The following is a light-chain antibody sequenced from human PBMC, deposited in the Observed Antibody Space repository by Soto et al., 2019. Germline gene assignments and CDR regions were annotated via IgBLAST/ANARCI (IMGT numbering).Light chain of an antibody. Sequence: DIFTITCRASQSITTFLAWYQQKPGKAPQILIYDASKLEPGVPSRLSGGGSGTEFTLTISSMQTDDFETYYCQQYSTYPLTFGGGTKVDIK. J-gene: IGKJ4*01. CDR3: QQYSTYPLT. V-gene: IGKV1-5*01. CDR2: DAS. CDR1: QSITTF.